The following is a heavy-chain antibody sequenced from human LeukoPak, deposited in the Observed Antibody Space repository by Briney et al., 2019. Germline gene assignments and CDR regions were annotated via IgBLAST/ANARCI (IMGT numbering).Heavy chain of an antibody. CDR1: GYTFTGYY. CDR2: INPNSGGT. V-gene: IGHV1-2*02. Sequence: GASVKVSCKASGYTFTGYYMHWVRQAPGQGLEWMGWINPNSGGTNYAQKFQGRVTMTRDTSISTAYMELSRLRSDDTAVYYCARGPLGRRGYSGYVTFDYWGQGTLVTVSS. D-gene: IGHD5-12*01. CDR3: ARGPLGRRGYSGYVTFDY. J-gene: IGHJ4*02.